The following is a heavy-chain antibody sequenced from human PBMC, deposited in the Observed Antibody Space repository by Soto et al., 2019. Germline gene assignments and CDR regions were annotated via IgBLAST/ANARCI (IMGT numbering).Heavy chain of an antibody. Sequence: QITLKESGPTLVKPTQPLTLTCTFSGFSLSTSGVGVGWIRQPPGKALEWLALIYWDDDKRYSPSLKSRLTITKDTSKNQVVLTMTNMDPVDTATYYCAHRRSRIAVAGTHFDNWGQGTLVTVSS. V-gene: IGHV2-5*02. D-gene: IGHD6-19*01. J-gene: IGHJ4*02. CDR3: AHRRSRIAVAGTHFDN. CDR2: IYWDDDK. CDR1: GFSLSTSGVG.